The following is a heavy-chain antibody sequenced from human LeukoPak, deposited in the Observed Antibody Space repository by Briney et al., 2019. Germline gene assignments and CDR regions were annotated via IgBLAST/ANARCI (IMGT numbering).Heavy chain of an antibody. V-gene: IGHV3-7*01. D-gene: IGHD4-23*01. CDR2: IKKDGSEK. CDR3: ARADYGGNAGWGNHYYGMDV. CDR1: GFTFSNAW. J-gene: IGHJ6*02. Sequence: GGSLRLSCAASGFTFSNAWMSWVRQAPGKGLDWVANIKKDGSEKYYVDSVKGRFTISRDNAKNSLYLQMNSLRSEDTAVYYCARADYGGNAGWGNHYYGMDVWGQGTTVTVSS.